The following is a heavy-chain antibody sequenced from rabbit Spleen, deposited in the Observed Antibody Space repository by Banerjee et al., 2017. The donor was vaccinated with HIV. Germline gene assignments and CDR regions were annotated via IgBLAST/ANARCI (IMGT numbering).Heavy chain of an antibody. CDR2: INMVTGKS. CDR3: VRDGDGTNVFWYFNF. D-gene: IGHD7-1*01. CDR1: GFDFSNYG. J-gene: IGHJ4*01. V-gene: IGHV1S45*01. Sequence: QEQLVESGGGLVQPAGSLKLSCKASGFDFSNYGVTWVRQAPGKGLEWITCINMVTGKSVYASWAKGRFIMSRTSSTKVTLQMTSLTAADTATYFCVRDGDGTNVFWYFNFWGPGTLVTVS.